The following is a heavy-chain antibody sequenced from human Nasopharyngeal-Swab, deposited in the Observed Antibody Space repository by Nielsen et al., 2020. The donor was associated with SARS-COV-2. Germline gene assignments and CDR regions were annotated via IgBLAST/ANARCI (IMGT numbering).Heavy chain of an antibody. CDR2: IYQSGST. J-gene: IGHJ4*02. V-gene: IGHV4-30-2*01. CDR3: AREGILWFGEEMWLFFDY. Sequence: WIRQPPGKGLEWIGYIYQSGSTYYNPSLKSRVTISVDRSKNQFSLKLSSVTAADTAVYYCAREGILWFGEEMWLFFDYWGQGTLVTVSS. D-gene: IGHD3-10*01.